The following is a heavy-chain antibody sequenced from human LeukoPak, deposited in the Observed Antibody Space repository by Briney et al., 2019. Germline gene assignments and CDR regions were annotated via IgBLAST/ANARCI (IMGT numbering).Heavy chain of an antibody. CDR3: ARDRGDYGGNPEEYYYYMDV. D-gene: IGHD4-23*01. J-gene: IGHJ6*03. Sequence: ASVKVSCKASGYTFTGYYMHWVRQAPGQGLEWMGWINPNSGGTNYAQKFQGRVTMTRDTSISTAYMELSRLRSDDTAVYYCARDRGDYGGNPEEYYYYMDVWGKGTTVTVSS. V-gene: IGHV1-2*02. CDR2: INPNSGGT. CDR1: GYTFTGYY.